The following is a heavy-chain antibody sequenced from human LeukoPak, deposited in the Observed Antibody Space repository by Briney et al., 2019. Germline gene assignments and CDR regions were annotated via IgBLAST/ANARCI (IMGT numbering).Heavy chain of an antibody. V-gene: IGHV3-23*01. CDR1: GFTFSSYA. CDR3: AKDQVRGLRRQSLYY. Sequence: GGSLRLSCAASGFTFSSYAMSWVRQAPGKGLEWVSAISGSGGSTYYADSVKGRFTISRDNSKNTLYLQMNSLRAEDTAVYYCAKDQVRGLRRQSLYYWGQGTLVTVSS. CDR2: ISGSGGST. D-gene: IGHD3-10*01. J-gene: IGHJ4*02.